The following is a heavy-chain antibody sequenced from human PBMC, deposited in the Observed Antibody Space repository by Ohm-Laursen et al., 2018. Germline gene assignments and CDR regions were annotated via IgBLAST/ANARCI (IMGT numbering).Heavy chain of an antibody. J-gene: IGHJ5*02. CDR3: AKGGFDP. CDR1: GFTFSRYS. V-gene: IGHV3-21*01. D-gene: IGHD3-16*01. CDR2: ISSSSSYI. Sequence: GSLRLSCSASGFTFSRYSMNWIRQAPGKGLEWVSSISSSSSYIYYADSVKGRFTISRDNAKNSLYLQMNSLRAEDTAVYYCAKGGFDPWGQGTLVTVSS.